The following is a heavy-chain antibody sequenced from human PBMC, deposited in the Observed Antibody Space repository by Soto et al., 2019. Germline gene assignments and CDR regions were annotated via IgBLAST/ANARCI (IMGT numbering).Heavy chain of an antibody. CDR2: INPNSGGT. J-gene: IGHJ6*02. CDR3: ARTSIVVVAAKPRFDYYYGMDV. V-gene: IGHV1-2*04. D-gene: IGHD2-15*01. Sequence: GASVKVSCKASGYTFTGYYMHWVRQAPGQGLEWMGWINPNSGGTNYAQKFQGWVTLTRDTSISTAYMELSRLRSDDTAVYYCARTSIVVVAAKPRFDYYYGMDVWGQGTTVTVSS. CDR1: GYTFTGYY.